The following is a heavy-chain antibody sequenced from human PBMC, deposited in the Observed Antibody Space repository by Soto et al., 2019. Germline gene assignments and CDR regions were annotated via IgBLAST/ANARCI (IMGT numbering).Heavy chain of an antibody. J-gene: IGHJ4*02. CDR1: GYMFASYG. CDR3: ARERGAYKDFDY. D-gene: IGHD1-1*01. CDR2: INTYKGKI. V-gene: IGHV1-18*01. Sequence: QVQLVQSGAEVKKPGASVKVSCKVSGYMFASYGISWARQAPGQRLEWMGWINTYKGKITYAQKFQGRVTRTTDTSTSTAYMELRGLGSDVTALYYCARERGAYKDFDYWGQGTLVTVSS.